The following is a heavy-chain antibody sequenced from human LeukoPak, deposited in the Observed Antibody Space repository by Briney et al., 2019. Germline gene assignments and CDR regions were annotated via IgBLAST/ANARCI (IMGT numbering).Heavy chain of an antibody. V-gene: IGHV1-18*01. CDR1: GYTFTSYG. CDR3: ARVGTYTYGDYYFDY. Sequence: ASVKVSCKASGYTFTSYGISWVRQAPGQGLEWMGWISAYNGNTNYAQKLKGRVTMTTDTSTSTAYMELRSLRSDDTAVYYCARVGTYTYGDYYFDYRGQGTLVTVSS. CDR2: ISAYNGNT. D-gene: IGHD4-17*01. J-gene: IGHJ4*02.